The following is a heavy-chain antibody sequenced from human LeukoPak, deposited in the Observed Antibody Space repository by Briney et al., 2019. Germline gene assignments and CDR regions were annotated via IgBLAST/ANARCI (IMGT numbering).Heavy chain of an antibody. CDR2: IKQDGSEK. V-gene: IGHV3-7*01. Sequence: GGSLRLSCAASGFSFSTYWMNWVRQAPGRGLEWVANIKQDGSEKYYVDSVKGRFTISRDNAKNSLYPQLNSLRAEDTAVYYCARRVRSGFFDNWGQGTLVTVSS. CDR1: GFSFSTYW. D-gene: IGHD3-3*01. J-gene: IGHJ4*02. CDR3: ARRVRSGFFDN.